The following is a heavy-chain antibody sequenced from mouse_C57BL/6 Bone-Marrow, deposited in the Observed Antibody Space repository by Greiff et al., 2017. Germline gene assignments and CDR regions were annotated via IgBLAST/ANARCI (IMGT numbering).Heavy chain of an antibody. CDR3: AREVYPSWFAY. V-gene: IGHV1-19*01. CDR1: GYTFTDYY. Sequence: VQLQQSGPVLVKPGASVKMSCKASGYTFTDYYMNWVKQSHGKSLEWIGVINPYNGGTSYNQKFKGKATLTVDKSSSTAYMELNSLTSEDSAVYYCAREVYPSWFAYWGQGTLGTVSA. J-gene: IGHJ3*01. D-gene: IGHD2-1*01. CDR2: INPYNGGT.